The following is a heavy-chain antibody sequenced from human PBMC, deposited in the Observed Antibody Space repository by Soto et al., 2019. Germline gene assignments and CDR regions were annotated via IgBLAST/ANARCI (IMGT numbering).Heavy chain of an antibody. CDR2: TRNKTNSYTT. V-gene: IGHV3-72*01. D-gene: IGHD3-10*01. CDR3: ARGVLLWFGESDPSFGMDV. Sequence: GGSLRLSCAASGFTFSDHYMDWVRQAPGKGLEWVGRTRNKTNSYTTEYTASVKGRFTISRDDSKNSMYLQMNSLKSEDTAVYYCARGVLLWFGESDPSFGMDVWGQGTTVTVSS. CDR1: GFTFSDHY. J-gene: IGHJ6*02.